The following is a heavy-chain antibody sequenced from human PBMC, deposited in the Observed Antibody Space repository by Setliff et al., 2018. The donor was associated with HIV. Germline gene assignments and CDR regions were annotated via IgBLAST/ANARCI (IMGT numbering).Heavy chain of an antibody. J-gene: IGHJ6*03. V-gene: IGHV4-39*02. CDR1: GGSISTVTYY. Sequence: SETLSLTCTLFGGSISTVTYYWAWIRQPPGKGLEWIGNVHYSGNTYYTSSLQSRVIISADTSKSQFYLRLSSVTAADTGVYYCARVRGYSSSPRDFYYHNMEVWGKGTTVTVSS. CDR2: VHYSGNT. CDR3: ARVRGYSSSPRDFYYHNMEV. D-gene: IGHD6-6*01.